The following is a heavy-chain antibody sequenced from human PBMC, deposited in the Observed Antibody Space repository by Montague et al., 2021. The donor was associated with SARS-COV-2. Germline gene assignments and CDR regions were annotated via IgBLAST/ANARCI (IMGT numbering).Heavy chain of an antibody. Sequence: PALVTPTQTLTLTCAFSGFSLTTSGVGLGWIRQPPGKALEWLALIYWADDKRYSPSLRSRLTITKDTSKNQVVLTMTHMDPVDTATYCCARFDYDGFGSYYRDTFDYWGQGIPVTVSS. D-gene: IGHD3-10*01. CDR3: ARFDYDGFGSYYRDTFDY. CDR2: IYWADDK. J-gene: IGHJ4*02. CDR1: GFSLTTSGVG. V-gene: IGHV2-5*02.